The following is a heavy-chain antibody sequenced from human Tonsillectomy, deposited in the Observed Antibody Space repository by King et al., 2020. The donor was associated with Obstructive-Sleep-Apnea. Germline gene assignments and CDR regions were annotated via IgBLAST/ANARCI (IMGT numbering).Heavy chain of an antibody. CDR1: GFSFSDYY. Sequence: VQLVESGGGLVKPGGSLRLSCAASGFSFSDYYMTWIRQGPGKGLEWVSYISSTGSSIYYADSVKGRFTISRDNAKNSLYLQMNSLRVEDTAVYYCAREVAVAGLDPWGQGTLVTVSS. J-gene: IGHJ5*02. D-gene: IGHD6-19*01. CDR2: ISSTGSSI. V-gene: IGHV3-11*01. CDR3: AREVAVAGLDP.